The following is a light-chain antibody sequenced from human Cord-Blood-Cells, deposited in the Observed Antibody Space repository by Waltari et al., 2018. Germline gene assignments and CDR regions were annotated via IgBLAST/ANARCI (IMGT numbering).Light chain of an antibody. CDR2: AAS. CDR1: QSISSY. Sequence: DIQMTQSPSSLSASVGDRVTITCRASQSISSYLNWYQQKPGKAPKLLIYAASSLQSGVPSRFSGSGSGTDVTLNISSLQPDDFATYYCQQSYSTPMYSFGQGTKLEIK. CDR3: QQSYSTPMYS. J-gene: IGKJ2*03. V-gene: IGKV1-39*01.